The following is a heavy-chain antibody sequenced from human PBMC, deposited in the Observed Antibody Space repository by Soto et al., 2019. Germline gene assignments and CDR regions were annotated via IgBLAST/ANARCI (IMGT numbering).Heavy chain of an antibody. J-gene: IGHJ5*02. CDR3: VRDKAHNRFDP. V-gene: IGHV3-74*01. CDR1: GFTFSSYW. Sequence: EEQVVESGGGLVQPGGSLRLSCAASGFTFSSYWMHWVRQVPGKGLVWVSRINNDGSAATYADSVKGRFTISRDNAKKTVFLQMNSLRAVDTGVYYCVRDKAHNRFDPWGQGTPVTVSS. CDR2: INNDGSAA.